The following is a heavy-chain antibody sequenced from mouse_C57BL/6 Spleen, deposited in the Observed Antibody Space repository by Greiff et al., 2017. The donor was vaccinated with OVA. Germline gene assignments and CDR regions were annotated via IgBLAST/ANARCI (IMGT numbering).Heavy chain of an antibody. V-gene: IGHV1-52*01. CDR2: IDPSDSET. Sequence: VKLQQPGAELVRPGSSVKLSCKASGYTFTSYWMHWVKQRPIQGLEWIGNIDPSDSETHYNQKFKDKATLTVDKSSSTAYMQLSSLTSEDSAVYYCAREGDGYYVEVCAMDYWGQGTSVTVSS. CDR1: GYTFTSYW. CDR3: AREGDGYYVEVCAMDY. D-gene: IGHD2-3*01. J-gene: IGHJ4*01.